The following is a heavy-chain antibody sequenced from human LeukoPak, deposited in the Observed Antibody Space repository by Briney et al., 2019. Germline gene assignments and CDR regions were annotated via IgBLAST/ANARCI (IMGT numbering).Heavy chain of an antibody. CDR2: ISSSGSTI. D-gene: IGHD3-10*01. V-gene: IGHV3-48*03. CDR1: GFTFSSYE. Sequence: GGSLRLSCAASGFTFSSYEMNWVRQAPGKGLEWVSYISSSGSTIYYADSVKGRFTISRDNSKNTLYLQMNSLRADDTAVYYCARHLHYYGSGNYYYYFYAMDVWGQGTTVTVSS. J-gene: IGHJ6*02. CDR3: ARHLHYYGSGNYYYYFYAMDV.